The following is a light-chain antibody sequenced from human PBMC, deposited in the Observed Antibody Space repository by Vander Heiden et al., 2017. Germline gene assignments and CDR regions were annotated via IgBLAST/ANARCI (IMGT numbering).Light chain of an antibody. CDR1: HIGSKS. CDR3: QVWDSSRDHTQVV. V-gene: IGLV3-21*02. J-gene: IGLJ2*01. Sequence: SYVLTQPPSVSVAPGQTARITCGGNHIGSKSVHWYQQKPGQAPVLVVYDDSDRPSGIPERFSGSNSGNTATLTISRVEAGDEADDYCQVWDSSRDHTQVVFGGGTKLTVL. CDR2: DDS.